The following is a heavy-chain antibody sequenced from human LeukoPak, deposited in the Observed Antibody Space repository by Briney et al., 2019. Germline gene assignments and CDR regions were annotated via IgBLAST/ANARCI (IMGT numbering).Heavy chain of an antibody. CDR2: IYYSGST. CDR1: GGSISSGGYS. V-gene: IGHV4-31*03. D-gene: IGHD5-12*01. Sequence: SQTLSLTCTVSGGSISSGGYSWSWIRQHPGKGLEWIGYIYYSGSTYYNPSLKSRVTISVDTSKNQFSLKLSSVTAADTAVYYCATWLRRWYFDLWGRGTLVTVSS. J-gene: IGHJ2*01. CDR3: ATWLRRWYFDL.